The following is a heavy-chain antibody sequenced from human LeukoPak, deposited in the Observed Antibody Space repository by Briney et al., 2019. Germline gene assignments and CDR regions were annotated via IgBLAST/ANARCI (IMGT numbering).Heavy chain of an antibody. D-gene: IGHD6-19*01. CDR3: ATLPSIAVAATLYSTTYFDY. CDR1: GYTLTELS. CDR2: FDPEDGET. V-gene: IGHV1-24*01. Sequence: ASVKVSCKVSGYTLTELSMHWVRQAPGKGLEWMGGFDPEDGETIYAQKFQGRVTMTEDTSTDTAYMELSSLRSEDTAVCYCATLPSIAVAATLYSTTYFDYWGQGTLVTVSS. J-gene: IGHJ4*02.